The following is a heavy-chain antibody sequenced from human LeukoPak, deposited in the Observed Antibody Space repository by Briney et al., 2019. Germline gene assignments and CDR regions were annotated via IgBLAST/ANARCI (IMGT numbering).Heavy chain of an antibody. J-gene: IGHJ4*02. CDR3: ARGGEQLALTYFDY. V-gene: IGHV4-61*02. CDR2: IYTSGST. Sequence: PSETLSLTCTVSGGSISSGTYHWNWIRQPAGKGLEWIGRIYTSGSTNYNPSLMSRVTISVDTSKNQFSLNLNSVTATDTAVYYCARGGEQLALTYFDYWGQGTLVTVSS. D-gene: IGHD6-6*01. CDR1: GGSISSGTYH.